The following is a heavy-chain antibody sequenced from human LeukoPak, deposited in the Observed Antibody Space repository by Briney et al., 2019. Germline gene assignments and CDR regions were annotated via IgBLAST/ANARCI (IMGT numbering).Heavy chain of an antibody. CDR3: ARGEYYFDY. J-gene: IGHJ4*02. CDR1: GGPISSYY. Sequence: SSETLSLTCTVSGGPISSYYWSWIRQPPGKGLEWIGYIYYSGSTNYNPSLKSRVTISVDTSKNQFSLKLSSVTAADTAVYYCARGEYYFDYWGQGTLVTVSS. CDR2: IYYSGST. V-gene: IGHV4-59*01.